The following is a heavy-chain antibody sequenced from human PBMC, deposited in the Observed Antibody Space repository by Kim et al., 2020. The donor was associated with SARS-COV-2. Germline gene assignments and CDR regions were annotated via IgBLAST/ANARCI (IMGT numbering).Heavy chain of an antibody. CDR2: FDPEDGET. D-gene: IGHD3-10*01. V-gene: IGHV1-24*01. CDR3: ATSKIRPGWFGEPVDDY. Sequence: ASVKVSCKVSGYTLTELSMHWVRQAPGKGLEWMGGFDPEDGETIYAQKFQGRVTMTEDTSTDTAYMELSSLRSEDTAVYYCATSKIRPGWFGEPVDDYWGQGTLVTVSS. J-gene: IGHJ4*02. CDR1: GYTLTELS.